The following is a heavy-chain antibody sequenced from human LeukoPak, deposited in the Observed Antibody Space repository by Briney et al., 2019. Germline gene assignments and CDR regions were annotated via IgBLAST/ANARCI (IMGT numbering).Heavy chain of an antibody. J-gene: IGHJ4*02. V-gene: IGHV3-74*01. Sequence: GGSLRLSCTTSGFTFSVSWMHWVRQAPGKGLAWVSVIKSDGSGTTYADSVKGRFTISRDDGKNTVYLQMYSLRDDDTAMYYCAKDYFGSIDYWGQGTLVTVSS. CDR3: AKDYFGSIDY. CDR2: IKSDGSGT. D-gene: IGHD2/OR15-2a*01. CDR1: GFTFSVSW.